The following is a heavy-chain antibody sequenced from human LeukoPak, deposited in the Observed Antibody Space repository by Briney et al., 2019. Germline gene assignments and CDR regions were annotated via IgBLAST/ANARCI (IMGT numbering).Heavy chain of an antibody. CDR3: ARVPVYYDFWSGYPPGKTFDY. CDR1: GYTFTIYG. CDR2: ISAYNGNT. Sequence: EASVKVSRKASGYTFTIYGISWVRQAPGQGIEWMGWISAYNGNTNYAQKLQGRVTMTTDTSTSTAYMELRSLRSDDTAVYYCARVPVYYDFWSGYPPGKTFDYWGQGALVTVSS. D-gene: IGHD3-3*01. V-gene: IGHV1-18*01. J-gene: IGHJ4*02.